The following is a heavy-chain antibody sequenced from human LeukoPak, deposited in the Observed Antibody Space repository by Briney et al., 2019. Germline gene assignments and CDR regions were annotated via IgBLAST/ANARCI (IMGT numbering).Heavy chain of an antibody. CDR3: AKDLSYCSSTSCYPDY. Sequence: GGSLRLSCAASGFTFSSYSINWVRQAPGKGLEWVSSISSSSSYIYYADSVKGRFTISRDNSKNTLYLQMNSLRAEDTAVYYCAKDLSYCSSTSCYPDYWGQGTLVTVSS. J-gene: IGHJ4*02. CDR1: GFTFSSYS. D-gene: IGHD2-2*01. V-gene: IGHV3-21*04. CDR2: ISSSSSYI.